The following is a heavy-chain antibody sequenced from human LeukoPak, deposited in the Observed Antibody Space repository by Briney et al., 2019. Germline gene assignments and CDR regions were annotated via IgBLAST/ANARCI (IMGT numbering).Heavy chain of an antibody. V-gene: IGHV3-53*04. Sequence: GGSLRLSCAASGFTVSSNYMSWVRQAPGKGLEWVSVIYSGGNTYYADSVQGRFTISKHNSKNTVYLQMNSLRAEDTAVYYCALNYGSGSYYNPPRVWGQGTTVTVSS. CDR1: GFTVSSNY. J-gene: IGHJ6*02. CDR2: IYSGGNT. CDR3: ALNYGSGSYYNPPRV. D-gene: IGHD3-10*01.